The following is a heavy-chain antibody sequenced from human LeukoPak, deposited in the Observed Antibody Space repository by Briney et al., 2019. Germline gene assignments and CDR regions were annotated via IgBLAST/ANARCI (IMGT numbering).Heavy chain of an antibody. Sequence: GGSLRLSCAASGFTFSSYAMNWVRQAPGKGLEWVSVISGSGGSTDYADSVKGRFTISRDNSKNTLYLQVNSLRAEDTAVYYCVKDRSGGYRVFDHWGQGTQVTVSS. CDR1: GFTFSSYA. V-gene: IGHV3-23*01. CDR2: ISGSGGST. CDR3: VKDRSGGYRVFDH. J-gene: IGHJ4*02. D-gene: IGHD6-19*01.